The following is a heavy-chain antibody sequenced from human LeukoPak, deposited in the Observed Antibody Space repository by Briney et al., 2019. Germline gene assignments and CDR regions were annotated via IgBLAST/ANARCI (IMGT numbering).Heavy chain of an antibody. CDR1: GYTFTSYY. J-gene: IGHJ4*02. Sequence: SVKVSCKASGYTFTSYYMHWVRQAPGQELEWMGGIIPIFGTANYAQKFQGRVTITADKSTSTAYMELSSLRSEDTAVYYCARDSRVTLTPNYFDYWGQGTLVTVSS. D-gene: IGHD2-21*02. CDR3: ARDSRVTLTPNYFDY. V-gene: IGHV1-69*06. CDR2: IIPIFGTA.